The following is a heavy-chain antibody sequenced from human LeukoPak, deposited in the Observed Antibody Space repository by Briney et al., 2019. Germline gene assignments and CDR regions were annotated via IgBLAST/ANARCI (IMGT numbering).Heavy chain of an antibody. CDR2: IYTSGST. J-gene: IGHJ5*02. CDR1: SGSISNYD. D-gene: IGHD3-10*01. CDR3: ASSGSRRNWFDP. Sequence: PSETLSLTCTVSSGSISNYDWSWIRQPAGKGLKWIGRIYTSGSTNYNPSLKSRVTMSVDTSKKQFSLKLSSVTAADTAVYYCASSGSRRNWFDPWGQGTLVTVSS. V-gene: IGHV4-4*07.